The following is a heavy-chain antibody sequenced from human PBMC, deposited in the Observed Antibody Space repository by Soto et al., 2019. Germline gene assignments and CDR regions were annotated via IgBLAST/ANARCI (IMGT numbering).Heavy chain of an antibody. Sequence: QVQLXESGPGLVKPSQTLSLICTVSGGSINSGGYYWNWIRQHPGKGLEWIGYIFYSGSTYYNPXXXXXXXXXXXXXXXXXXXXXXXXXXXXXXXXXXXRXXXXSGYXSXWVFDYWGQGXXVXV. J-gene: IGHJ4*02. CDR2: IFYSGST. V-gene: IGHV4-31*01. CDR3: XRXXXXSGYXSXWVFDY. CDR1: GGSINSGGYY.